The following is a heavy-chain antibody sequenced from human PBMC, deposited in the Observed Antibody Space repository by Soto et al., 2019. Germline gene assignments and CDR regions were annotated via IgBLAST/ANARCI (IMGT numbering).Heavy chain of an antibody. CDR2: ISSSSSYI. V-gene: IGHV3-21*01. D-gene: IGHD2-8*01. Sequence: ETLSLSCAASGFTFSSYSMNWVRQAPGKGLEWVSSISSSSSYIYYADSVKGRFTISRDNAKNSLYLQMNSLRAEDTAVYYCARDQDTYCTNGVCFDFDYWGQGTLVTVSS. J-gene: IGHJ4*02. CDR1: GFTFSSYS. CDR3: ARDQDTYCTNGVCFDFDY.